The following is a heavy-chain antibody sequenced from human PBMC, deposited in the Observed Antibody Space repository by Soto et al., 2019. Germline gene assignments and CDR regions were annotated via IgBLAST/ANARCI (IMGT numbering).Heavy chain of an antibody. Sequence: PGGSLRLSCAASGFTFSSYNMNWVRQAPGKGLEWVSYISSSSSTLYYADSVKGRFTISRDNAKNSLYLQMNSLRAEDTAVYYCASDPGYSYAYRPGYYYYGMDVWGQGTTVTVSS. J-gene: IGHJ6*02. D-gene: IGHD5-18*01. V-gene: IGHV3-48*01. CDR3: ASDPGYSYAYRPGYYYYGMDV. CDR1: GFTFSSYN. CDR2: ISSSSSTL.